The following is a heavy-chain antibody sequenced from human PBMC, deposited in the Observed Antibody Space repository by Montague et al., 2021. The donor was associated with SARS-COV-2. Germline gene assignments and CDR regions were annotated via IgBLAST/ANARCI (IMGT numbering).Heavy chain of an antibody. D-gene: IGHD3-9*01. CDR1: GFTFSDYY. J-gene: IGHJ5*02. CDR3: ARDSMDYDILTGYYRWFDP. Sequence: SLRLSCAASGFTFSDYYMSWIRQAPGKELEWVSYITGSGSPTYYADSVKGRFTISRDNAKNSLYLQMNSLRAEDTAMYYCARDSMDYDILTGYYRWFDPWGQGTLVTVSS. V-gene: IGHV3-11*01. CDR2: ITGSGSPT.